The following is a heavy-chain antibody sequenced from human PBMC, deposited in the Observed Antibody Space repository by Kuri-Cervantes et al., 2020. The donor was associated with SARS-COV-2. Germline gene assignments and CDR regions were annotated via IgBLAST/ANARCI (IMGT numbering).Heavy chain of an antibody. J-gene: IGHJ4*02. CDR2: IDPSDSYT. CDR1: GYSFTSYW. CDR3: ARHAAGWLQFFFDY. V-gene: IGHV5-10-1*01. D-gene: IGHD5-24*01. Sequence: GGSLRLSCKGSGYSFTSYWISWVRQMPGKGLEWMGRIDPSDSYTNYSPSFQGHVTISADKSISTAYLQWSSLKASDTAMYYCARHAAGWLQFFFDYWGQGTLVTVSS.